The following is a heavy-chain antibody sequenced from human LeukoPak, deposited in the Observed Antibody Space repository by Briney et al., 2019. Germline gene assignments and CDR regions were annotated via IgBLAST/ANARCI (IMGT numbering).Heavy chain of an antibody. CDR1: GFTISSYA. CDR3: AGVGVYGAFDI. Sequence: GGSLRLSCADSGFTISSYAMHWVRQAPGKGLEWVAVISYDGSNKYYADSVKGRFTISRDNSKNTLYLQMNSLRAEDTAVYYCAGVGVYGAFDIWGQGTMVTVSS. D-gene: IGHD2/OR15-2a*01. J-gene: IGHJ3*02. V-gene: IGHV3-30*01. CDR2: ISYDGSNK.